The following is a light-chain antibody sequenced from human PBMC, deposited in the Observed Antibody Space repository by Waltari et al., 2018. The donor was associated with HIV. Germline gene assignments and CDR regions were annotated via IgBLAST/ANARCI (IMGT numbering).Light chain of an antibody. J-gene: IGLJ3*02. CDR2: AKN. CDR1: SSNIAAASD. V-gene: IGLV1-40*01. Sequence: HSVLAQPLSVSAAPGQPVTSLYIGCSSNIAAASDVHWYQQLPGRAPRRLIHAKNNRPQGVPERVSGFKTGTSASLTIAGLQAEDDADYFCQSFDIRLRNWVFGGGARGTVL. CDR3: QSFDIRLRNWV.